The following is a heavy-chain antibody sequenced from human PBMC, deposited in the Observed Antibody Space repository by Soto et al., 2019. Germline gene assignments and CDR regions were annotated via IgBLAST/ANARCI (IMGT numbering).Heavy chain of an antibody. V-gene: IGHV3-33*01. CDR2: IWYDGSNK. J-gene: IGHJ4*02. CDR1: GFTFSSYG. Sequence: GGSLRLSCAASGFTFSSYGMHWLRQAPGKGLEWVAVIWYDGSNKYYADSVKGRFTISRDNSKNTLYLQMNSLRAEDTAVYYCARDRGYSGYSYYFDYWGQGTLVTVSS. CDR3: ARDRGYSGYSYYFDY. D-gene: IGHD5-12*01.